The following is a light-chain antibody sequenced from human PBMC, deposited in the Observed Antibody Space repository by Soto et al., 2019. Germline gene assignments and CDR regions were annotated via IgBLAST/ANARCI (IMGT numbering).Light chain of an antibody. CDR3: DSYTASSTYV. CDR1: TSDVGSYNR. V-gene: IGLV2-18*02. Sequence: QSVLTQPPSVSGSPGQSVTISCTGTTSDVGSYNRVSWYQQTPGTAPKLIIYDVGSRPSGVPDRFSGSKSGNTASLTISWLQAEDEADYYCDSYTASSTYVFGTGTKVTVL. CDR2: DVG. J-gene: IGLJ1*01.